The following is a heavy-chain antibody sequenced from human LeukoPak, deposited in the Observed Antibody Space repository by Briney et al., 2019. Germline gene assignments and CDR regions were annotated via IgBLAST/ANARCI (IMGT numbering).Heavy chain of an antibody. D-gene: IGHD5-12*01. CDR1: GFTFSSYW. Sequence: GGSLRLSCAASGFTFSSYWMSWVRQAPGKGLEWVANIKQDGSEEYYVDSMKGRFTISRDNAKNSLYLQMNSLRAEDTAVYYCARGLRWLPHNWFDPWGQGTLVTVSS. CDR2: IKQDGSEE. CDR3: ARGLRWLPHNWFDP. J-gene: IGHJ5*02. V-gene: IGHV3-7*05.